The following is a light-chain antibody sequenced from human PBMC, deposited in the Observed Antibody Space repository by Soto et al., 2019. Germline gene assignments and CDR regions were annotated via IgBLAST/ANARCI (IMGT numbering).Light chain of an antibody. V-gene: IGKV1-39*01. CDR3: QQSYSTPYT. CDR1: QTISTY. CDR2: DAS. Sequence: DIQMTQSPSSLSASVGDRVTITCRASQTISTYLNWYQQKPGKAPRLLIYDASSLLSGVPSRFSGSVSGTDFTLTIARLQPEDFSTYYCQQSYSTPYTFGQGTKVEI. J-gene: IGKJ2*01.